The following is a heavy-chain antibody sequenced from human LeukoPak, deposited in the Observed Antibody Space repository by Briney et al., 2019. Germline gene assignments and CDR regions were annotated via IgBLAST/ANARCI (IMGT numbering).Heavy chain of an antibody. Sequence: PGGSLRLSCAASGFTFSSYSMNWVRQAPGKGLEWVSYISSSSSTIYYADSVKGRFTISRDNAKNSLYLQMNSLRAEDTAVYYCARDKLKYSSPLMDVWGKGTTVTVSS. J-gene: IGHJ6*03. V-gene: IGHV3-48*01. D-gene: IGHD6-6*01. CDR1: GFTFSSYS. CDR2: ISSSSSTI. CDR3: ARDKLKYSSPLMDV.